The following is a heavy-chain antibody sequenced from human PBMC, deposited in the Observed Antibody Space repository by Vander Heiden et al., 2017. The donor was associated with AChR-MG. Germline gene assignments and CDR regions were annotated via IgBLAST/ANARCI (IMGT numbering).Heavy chain of an antibody. CDR1: GFTFRTYS. J-gene: IGHJ2*01. CDR3: ASRLTMTATDWYFDL. Sequence: EVQLVESGGGLVKPGGSLRLSCAASGFTFRTYSMNWVRQAPGKGLEWVSAISDTSKYIYYADSVKDRFTISRDNAKKSLFLQMNSLRAEDTAVYYCASRLTMTATDWYFDLWGRGTLVIVSS. CDR2: ISDTSKYI. D-gene: IGHD3-22*01. V-gene: IGHV3-21*01.